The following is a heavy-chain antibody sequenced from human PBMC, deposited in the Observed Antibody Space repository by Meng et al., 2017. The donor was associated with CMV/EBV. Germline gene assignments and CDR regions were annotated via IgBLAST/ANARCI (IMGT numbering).Heavy chain of an antibody. CDR1: GGTFSSYA. J-gene: IGHJ6*02. Sequence: SVKVSCKASGGTFSSYAISWVRQAPGQGLEWMGGIIPILGIANYAQKFQGRVTITADKSTSTAYMELSSLRSEDTAVYDCARRQQQLVRSYYYYGMDVWGQGTTVTVSS. D-gene: IGHD6-13*01. CDR3: ARRQQQLVRSYYYYGMDV. V-gene: IGHV1-69*10. CDR2: IIPILGIA.